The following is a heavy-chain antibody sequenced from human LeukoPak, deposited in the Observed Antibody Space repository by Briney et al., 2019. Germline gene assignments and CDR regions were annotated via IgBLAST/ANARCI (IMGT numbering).Heavy chain of an antibody. CDR3: ARDGPYGSYDY. Sequence: PGGSPRLSCAASGFTVSSNYMSWVRQAPGKGLEWVSVIYSGGSTYYADSVKGRFTISRHNSKNTLYLQMNSLRAEDTAVYYCARDGPYGSYDYWGQGTLVTVSS. CDR1: GFTVSSNY. CDR2: IYSGGST. D-gene: IGHD1-26*01. J-gene: IGHJ4*02. V-gene: IGHV3-53*04.